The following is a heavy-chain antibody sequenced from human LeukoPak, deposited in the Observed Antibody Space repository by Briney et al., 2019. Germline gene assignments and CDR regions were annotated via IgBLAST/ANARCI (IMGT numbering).Heavy chain of an antibody. CDR1: GDSVSSGSYY. V-gene: IGHV4-61*01. CDR3: ARLSLYCGGDCYPGPIGH. D-gene: IGHD2-21*02. CDR2: IYYSGST. Sequence: SETLSLTCTVSGDSVSSGSYYWSWIRQPPGKGLEWIGYIYYSGSTNYNPSLKSRVTISVDTSKNQFSLKLSSVTAADTAVYYCARLSLYCGGDCYPGPIGHWGQGTLVTVSS. J-gene: IGHJ4*02.